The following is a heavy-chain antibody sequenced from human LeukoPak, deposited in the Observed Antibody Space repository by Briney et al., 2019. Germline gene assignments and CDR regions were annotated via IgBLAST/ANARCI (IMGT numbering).Heavy chain of an antibody. CDR1: GFTFSSYW. D-gene: IGHD3-10*01. Sequence: GGSLRLSCVASGFTFSSYWMHWVRQAPGKGLEWVSAISGSGGSTYYADSVKGRFTISRDNSKNTLYLQMNSLRAEDTAVYYCAKHTDYYGSGSYFDYWGQGTLVTVSS. CDR3: AKHTDYYGSGSYFDY. CDR2: ISGSGGST. V-gene: IGHV3-23*01. J-gene: IGHJ4*02.